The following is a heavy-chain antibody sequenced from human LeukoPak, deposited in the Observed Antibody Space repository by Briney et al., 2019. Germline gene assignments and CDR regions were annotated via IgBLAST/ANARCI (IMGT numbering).Heavy chain of an antibody. D-gene: IGHD2-15*01. CDR3: ATDNPPYCNGGSCYFD. Sequence: ASVKVSCKASGYTFTSYAMNWVRQAPGQGLEWMGWINPGTGGTNYAQKFQGRVNMTRDTSISTAYMDLSRLTSDDTAIYYCATDNPPYCNGGSCYFDWGQGTLVTVSS. V-gene: IGHV1-2*02. J-gene: IGHJ4*02. CDR2: INPGTGGT. CDR1: GYTFTSYA.